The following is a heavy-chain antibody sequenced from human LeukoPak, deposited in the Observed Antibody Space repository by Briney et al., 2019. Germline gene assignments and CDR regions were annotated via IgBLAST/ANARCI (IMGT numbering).Heavy chain of an antibody. CDR3: ARVLTGAAFDI. Sequence: SQTLSLTCTVSGGSISSGGYYWSWIRQHPGKGLEWIGYIYHSGSTYYNPSLKSRVTISVDRSKNQFSLKLSSVTAADTAVYYCARVLTGAAFDIWGQGTMVTVSS. V-gene: IGHV4-30-2*01. CDR1: GGSISSGGYY. D-gene: IGHD7-27*01. CDR2: IYHSGST. J-gene: IGHJ3*02.